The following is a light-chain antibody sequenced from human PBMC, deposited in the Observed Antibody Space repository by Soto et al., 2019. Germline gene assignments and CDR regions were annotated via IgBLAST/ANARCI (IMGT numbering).Light chain of an antibody. V-gene: IGLV1-44*01. Sequence: QSVLTQPPSASGTPGQRVTISCSGSSSNIGSNTVNWYQQLPGTAPKLLIYSNNQRPSGVPDRFSGSKSGTSASLAISGLQSEDEADYYCCSYAGYSTYVCGTGTKVTVL. CDR1: SSNIGSNT. CDR3: CSYAGYSTYV. CDR2: SNN. J-gene: IGLJ1*01.